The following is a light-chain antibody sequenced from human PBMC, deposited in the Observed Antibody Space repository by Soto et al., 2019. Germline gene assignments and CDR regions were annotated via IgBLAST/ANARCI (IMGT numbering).Light chain of an antibody. CDR1: QSVGTY. CDR2: GVS. CDR3: QQSYSNPRT. Sequence: DIQMTQSPSSLSASVGDRVTITCRASQSVGTYLNWYRQKPGKAPNLLIYGVSSLHSGVLSRFSGSGSETDFTLTIGSLQPEDFATYYCQQSYSNPRTFGQGTKVEIK. V-gene: IGKV1-39*01. J-gene: IGKJ1*01.